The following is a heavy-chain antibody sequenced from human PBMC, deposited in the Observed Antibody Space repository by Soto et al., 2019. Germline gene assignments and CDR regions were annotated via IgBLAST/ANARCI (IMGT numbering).Heavy chain of an antibody. CDR3: GRAGGTTVTALCHFAS. D-gene: IGHD4-17*01. V-gene: IGHV3-33*01. CDR2: IWYDGTQK. CDR1: GFTFNTYS. Sequence: QVQLEESGGGVVQPGRSLRLSCEASGFTFNTYSMHWVRQPPGKGLEWLAAIWYDGTQKYYADSVKGRFIISRDNSKKTLYWERNSVGAEDTAVYSWGRAGGTTVTALCHFASWGQGPLVTFSS. J-gene: IGHJ4*02.